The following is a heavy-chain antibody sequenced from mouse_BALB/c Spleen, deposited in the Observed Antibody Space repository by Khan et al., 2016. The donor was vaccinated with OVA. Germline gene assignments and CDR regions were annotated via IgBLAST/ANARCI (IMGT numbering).Heavy chain of an antibody. V-gene: IGHV2-6-1*01. CDR1: GFSLTNYG. J-gene: IGHJ4*01. CDR2: IWSDGST. D-gene: IGHD2-10*01. CDR3: ARQPYYHYYIMDY. Sequence: QVQLKQSGPGLVAPSQSLSITCTISGFSLTNYGIHWVRQPPGKGLVWLVVIWSDGSTTYNSDLKSRLSISKDNSKSQVFLKMNSLQTDDTAMYYCARQPYYHYYIMDYWGQGTSGTVSS.